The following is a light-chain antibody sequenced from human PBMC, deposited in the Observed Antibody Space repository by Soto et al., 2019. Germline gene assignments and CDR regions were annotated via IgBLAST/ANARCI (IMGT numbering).Light chain of an antibody. CDR1: QSVSSSY. J-gene: IGKJ5*01. CDR3: QQRHMWPIT. V-gene: IGKV3D-20*02. Sequence: EIVLPHSPGTLSLSPGERATLSCRASQSVSSSYLAWYQQKPGQSPRLLIYGASSRATGIPDRFSGSGYGTDFTLTISSLEPEDSAVYYCQQRHMWPITFGQGTRLEIK. CDR2: GAS.